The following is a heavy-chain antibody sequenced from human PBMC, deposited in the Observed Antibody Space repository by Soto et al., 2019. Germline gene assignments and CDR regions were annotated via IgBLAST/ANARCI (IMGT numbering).Heavy chain of an antibody. V-gene: IGHV3-30-3*01. CDR2: ISYDGSNK. CDR3: ARLWYYDSSGHDAFDI. CDR1: GFTFSSYA. J-gene: IGHJ3*02. D-gene: IGHD3-22*01. Sequence: QVQLVESGGGVVQPGRSLRLSCAASGFTFSSYAMHWVRQAPGKGLEWVAVISYDGSNKYYADSVKGRFTISRDNSKNTLYLQMNSLRAEDTAVYYCARLWYYDSSGHDAFDIWGQGTMVTVSS.